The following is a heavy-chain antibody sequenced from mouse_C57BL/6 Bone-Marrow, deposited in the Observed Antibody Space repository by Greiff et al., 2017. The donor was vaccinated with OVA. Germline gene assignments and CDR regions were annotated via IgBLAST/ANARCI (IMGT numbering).Heavy chain of an antibody. CDR3: ASGDYYGSSYGYFDD. Sequence: QVQLQQPGAELVKPGASVKLSCKASGYTFTSYWMQWVKQRPGQGLEWIGEIEPSDSYTKYNQKIKGKATLTVDTSSSTAYMQLSSLTSEDSAVYYWASGDYYGSSYGYFDDWGQGTTLTVSS. D-gene: IGHD1-1*01. CDR1: GYTFTSYW. V-gene: IGHV1-50*01. J-gene: IGHJ2*01. CDR2: IEPSDSYT.